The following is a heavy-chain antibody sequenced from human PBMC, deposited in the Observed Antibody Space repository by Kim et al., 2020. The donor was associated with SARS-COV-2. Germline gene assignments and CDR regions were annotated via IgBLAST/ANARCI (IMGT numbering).Heavy chain of an antibody. J-gene: IGHJ4*02. CDR3: ARVRDGYKDC. V-gene: IGHV3-64*01. CDR2: ITSNGGST. CDR1: GFTFSNYL. D-gene: IGHD5-12*01. Sequence: GGSLRLSCTASGFTFSNYLMHWVRQAPGKGLEYVSAITSNGGSTYHANSVKGRFSISRDNSKNTMYLQMGSLRVDDTAVYYCARVRDGYKDCWGQGTLVIVSS.